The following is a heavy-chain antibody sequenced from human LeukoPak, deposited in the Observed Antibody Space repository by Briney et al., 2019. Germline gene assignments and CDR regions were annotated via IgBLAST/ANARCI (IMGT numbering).Heavy chain of an antibody. J-gene: IGHJ5*02. CDR3: ARSAYYDRAGFDP. CDR1: GGSISSHY. Sequence: PWETLSLTCTVSGGSISSHYWSWIRQPPGKGLEWIGYIYYSGSTNYNPSLKSRVTISVATSKNQFSLKLSSVTAADTAVYYCARSAYYDRAGFDPWGQGTLVTVSS. V-gene: IGHV4-59*11. CDR2: IYYSGST. D-gene: IGHD3-3*01.